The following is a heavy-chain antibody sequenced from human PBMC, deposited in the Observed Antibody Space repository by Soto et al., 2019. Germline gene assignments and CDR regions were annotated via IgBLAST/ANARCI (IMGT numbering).Heavy chain of an antibody. D-gene: IGHD2-2*01. CDR3: VRDCSSSSCSVWHY. CDR1: GFSLSNYA. CDR2: ITGSADKT. Sequence: DFGFSLSNYAMTWVRQAPGKGLEWVSGITGSADKTYYADSVKGRFIISRDNSKNTLYLQMNSLRAEDTALYYCVRDCSSSSCSVWHYWGQGTLVTVSS. J-gene: IGHJ4*02. V-gene: IGHV3-23*01.